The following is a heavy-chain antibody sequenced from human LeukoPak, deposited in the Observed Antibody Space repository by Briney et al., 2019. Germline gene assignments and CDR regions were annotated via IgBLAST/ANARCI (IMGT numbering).Heavy chain of an antibody. D-gene: IGHD3-10*01. CDR1: AFTFSSYA. CDR2: INNVGDSS. V-gene: IGHV3-23*01. Sequence: GSLRLSCAASAFTFSSYAMSWVRQAPGKGLEWVSAINNVGDSSYYADSVKGRFTISRDNSKNTLYLQMNSLRAEDTAVYYCAKGGSYYTSSWFDPWGQGTLVTVSS. CDR3: AKGGSYYTSSWFDP. J-gene: IGHJ5*02.